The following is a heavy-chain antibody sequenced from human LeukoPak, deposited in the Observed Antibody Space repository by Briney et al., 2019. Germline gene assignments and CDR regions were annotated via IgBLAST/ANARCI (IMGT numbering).Heavy chain of an antibody. CDR1: GYTLTELS. Sequence: ASVKVSCKVSGYTLTELSMHWVRHAPGKGLEWMGGFDPEDGETIYAQKFQGRVTMTEDTSTDTAYMELSSLRSEDTAVYYCATGRLYCSSTSCPPPFDYWGQGTLVTVSS. J-gene: IGHJ4*02. CDR2: FDPEDGET. V-gene: IGHV1-24*01. CDR3: ATGRLYCSSTSCPPPFDY. D-gene: IGHD2-2*01.